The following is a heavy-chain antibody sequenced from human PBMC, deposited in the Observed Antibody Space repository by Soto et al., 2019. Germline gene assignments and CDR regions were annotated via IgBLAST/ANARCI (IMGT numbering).Heavy chain of an antibody. Sequence: PGGSLRLSCAASGVTFSSYAMSWVRQAPGKGLEWVSAISGSGGSTYYADSVKGRFTISRDNSKNTLYLQMNSLRAEDTAVYYCAKSRRHYDSSGYYGYWGQGTLVTVSS. J-gene: IGHJ4*02. CDR1: GVTFSSYA. D-gene: IGHD3-22*01. V-gene: IGHV3-23*01. CDR3: AKSRRHYDSSGYYGY. CDR2: ISGSGGST.